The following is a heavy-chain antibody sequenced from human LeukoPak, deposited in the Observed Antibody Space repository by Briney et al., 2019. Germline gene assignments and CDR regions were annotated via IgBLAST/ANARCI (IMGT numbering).Heavy chain of an antibody. D-gene: IGHD3-16*01. V-gene: IGHV3-48*01. CDR3: AGDFLDDSY. Sequence: PGGSLRLSCAASGFTSSNYNMSWGRQPPGKGLECLSYIISSISTIYYADSVKGRFTICRDNARNSLCLQLNSLRAEDTAVDYCAGDFLDDSYWGQGTRVTVSS. J-gene: IGHJ4*02. CDR2: IISSISTI. CDR1: GFTSSNYN.